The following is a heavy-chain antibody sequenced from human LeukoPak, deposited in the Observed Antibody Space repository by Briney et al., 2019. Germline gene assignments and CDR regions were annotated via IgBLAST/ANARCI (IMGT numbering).Heavy chain of an antibody. Sequence: GGSLRLSCAASGFTFDDYGMSWVRHAPGKGLEWVSGINWNGGSTGYADSVKGRFTISRDNAKNSLYLQMNSLRAEDTALYYCARENYLYSSGYYGAFDIWGQGTMVTVSS. J-gene: IGHJ3*02. CDR1: GFTFDDYG. D-gene: IGHD3-22*01. CDR3: ARENYLYSSGYYGAFDI. V-gene: IGHV3-20*04. CDR2: INWNGGST.